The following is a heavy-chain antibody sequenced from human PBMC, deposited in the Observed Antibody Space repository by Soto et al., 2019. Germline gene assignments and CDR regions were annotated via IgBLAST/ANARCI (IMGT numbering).Heavy chain of an antibody. Sequence: PSETLSLTCTVSGGSISSYYWSWFRQPPGKGLEWIGYMYNTGNTVYNPSLNSQVTISVDTSKNQFSLNVISVTAADTAVYYCRRSSRYGMDVWGQGTTVTVSS. D-gene: IGHD6-13*01. V-gene: IGHV4-4*08. J-gene: IGHJ6*02. CDR1: GGSISSYY. CDR3: RRSSRYGMDV. CDR2: MYNTGNT.